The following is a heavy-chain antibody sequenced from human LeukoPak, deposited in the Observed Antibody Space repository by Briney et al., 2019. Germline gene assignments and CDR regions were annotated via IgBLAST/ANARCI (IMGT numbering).Heavy chain of an antibody. CDR1: GFTFSSYA. Sequence: HPGGSLRLSCAASGFTFSSYAMSWVRQAPGKGLEWVSAISGSGGRTYYADSVKGRFTISRDNSKNTLYLQMNSLRAEDTAVYYCATRDKMVYAIRSFDYWGQGTLVTVSS. CDR3: ATRDKMVYAIRSFDY. D-gene: IGHD2-8*01. CDR2: ISGSGGRT. V-gene: IGHV3-23*01. J-gene: IGHJ4*02.